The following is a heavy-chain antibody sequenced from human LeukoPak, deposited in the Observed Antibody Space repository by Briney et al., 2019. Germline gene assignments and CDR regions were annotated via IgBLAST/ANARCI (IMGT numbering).Heavy chain of an antibody. CDR2: INPNSGGT. CDR1: GYTFTGYY. Sequence: ASVKVSCKASGYTFTGYYMHWVRQAPGQGLEWMGRINPNSGGTNYAQKFQGRVTMTRDTSISTAYMEPSRLRSDDTAVYYCARDSHSSSPPYWGQGTLVTVSS. CDR3: ARDSHSSSPPY. V-gene: IGHV1-2*06. D-gene: IGHD6-13*01. J-gene: IGHJ4*02.